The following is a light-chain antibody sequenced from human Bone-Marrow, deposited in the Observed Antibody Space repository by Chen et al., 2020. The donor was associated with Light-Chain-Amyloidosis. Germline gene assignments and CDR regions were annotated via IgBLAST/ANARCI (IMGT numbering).Light chain of an antibody. CDR2: RDT. J-gene: IGLJ2*01. Sequence: SYELTQPPSVSVSPGRTTRLTCSGDDLPTKYAYWYQQKPGQAPVLVIHRDTGRPSGISERFSGSSSGTTATLTISGVQAEDEADYHCQSADSSGTYEVIFGGGTKLTVL. CDR3: QSADSSGTYEVI. CDR1: DLPTKY. V-gene: IGLV3-25*03.